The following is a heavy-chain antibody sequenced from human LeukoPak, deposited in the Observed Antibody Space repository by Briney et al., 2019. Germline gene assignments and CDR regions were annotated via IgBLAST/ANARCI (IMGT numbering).Heavy chain of an antibody. V-gene: IGHV4-61*05. CDR1: GGSISGSPYY. CDR2: IYYSGST. CDR3: ARGARYGSRVYYFDY. D-gene: IGHD3-10*01. Sequence: SETLSLTCIVSGGSISGSPYYWGWIRQPPGKGLEWIGYIYYSGSTNYNPSLKSRVTISVDTSKNQFSLKLSSVTAADTAVYYCARGARYGSRVYYFDYWGQGTLVTVSS. J-gene: IGHJ4*02.